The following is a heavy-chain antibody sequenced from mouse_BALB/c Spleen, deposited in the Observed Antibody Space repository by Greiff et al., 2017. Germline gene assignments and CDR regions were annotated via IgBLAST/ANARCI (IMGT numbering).Heavy chain of an antibody. V-gene: IGHV1-63*02. Sequence: VQLQQSGAELVRPGTSVKISCKASGYTFTNYWLGWVKQRPGHGLEWIGDIYPGGGYTNYNEKFKGKATLTADTSSSTAYMQLSSLTSEDSAVYFCARCHLLWSPDYWGQGTTLTVSS. CDR3: ARCHLLWSPDY. J-gene: IGHJ2*01. CDR2: IYPGGGYT. CDR1: GYTFTNYW. D-gene: IGHD2-1*01.